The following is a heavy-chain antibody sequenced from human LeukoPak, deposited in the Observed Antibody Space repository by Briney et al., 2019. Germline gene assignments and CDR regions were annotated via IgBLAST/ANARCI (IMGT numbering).Heavy chain of an antibody. CDR2: INPNGDAT. V-gene: IGHV1-46*01. Sequence: ASVKVSCKTSGYTFTKYLVHWVRQAPGQGLEWVGTINPNGDATNYAPRLQGRLTLTQDTSTSTVYMELRGLTPDDTAVYYCARPLFCAFDNCGYWLDPWGPGTLVTVSS. CDR1: GYTFTKYL. CDR3: ARPLFCAFDNCGYWLDP. D-gene: IGHD1-20*01. J-gene: IGHJ5*02.